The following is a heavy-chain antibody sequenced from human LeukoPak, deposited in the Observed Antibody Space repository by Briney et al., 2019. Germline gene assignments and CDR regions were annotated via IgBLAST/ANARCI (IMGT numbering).Heavy chain of an antibody. V-gene: IGHV4-34*01. CDR1: GGSFSGYY. CDR2: INHSGST. CDR3: ARDRACSSTSCHDAFDI. Sequence: SETLSLTCAVYGGSFSGYYWSWIRQPPGKGLEWIGEINHSGSTNYNPSLKSRVTISVDKSKNQFSLKLSSVTAADTAVYYCARDRACSSTSCHDAFDIWGQGTMVTVSS. J-gene: IGHJ3*02. D-gene: IGHD2-2*01.